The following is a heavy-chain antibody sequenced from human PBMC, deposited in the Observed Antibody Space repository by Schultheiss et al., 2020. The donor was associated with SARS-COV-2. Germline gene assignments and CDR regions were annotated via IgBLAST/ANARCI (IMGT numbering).Heavy chain of an antibody. CDR1: GGSVSSGSYY. CDR3: ARVDLETALVGGLDV. Sequence: SETLSLTCSVSGGSVSSGSYYWSWIRQSPGRGLEWIGYIYHSGGTRYHPSLKSRVTISLDTSKNQFSLKLTSVIAADTAVYYCARVDLETALVGGLDVWCQGSTVTVSS. D-gene: IGHD5-18*01. CDR2: IYHSGGT. V-gene: IGHV4-61*01. J-gene: IGHJ6*02.